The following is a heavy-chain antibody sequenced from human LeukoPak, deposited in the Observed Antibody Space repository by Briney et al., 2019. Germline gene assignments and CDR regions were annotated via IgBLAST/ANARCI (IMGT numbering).Heavy chain of an antibody. V-gene: IGHV3-7*01. Sequence: GGSLRLSCAASGFTFSSYWMSWVRQAPGKGLECVANIKQDVSEKYYVDSVKGRFTISRDNAKNSLYLQMNSLRAEDTAVYYCAKDRRRDDILTGSFSDWGQGTLVTVSS. CDR2: IKQDVSEK. CDR3: AKDRRRDDILTGSFSD. J-gene: IGHJ4*02. D-gene: IGHD3-9*01. CDR1: GFTFSSYW.